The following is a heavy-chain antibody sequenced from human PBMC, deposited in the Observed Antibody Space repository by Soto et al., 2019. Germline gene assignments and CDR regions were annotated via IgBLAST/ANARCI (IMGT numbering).Heavy chain of an antibody. Sequence: SETLSLTCTVSGGSISSYYWSWIRQPPWKGLEWIGYIYYSGSTNYNPSLKSRVTISVDTSKNQFSLKLSSVTAADTAVYYCARAGYCSGGSCYADAFDIWGQGTMVTVSS. CDR3: ARAGYCSGGSCYADAFDI. CDR1: GGSISSYY. J-gene: IGHJ3*02. V-gene: IGHV4-59*08. CDR2: IYYSGST. D-gene: IGHD2-15*01.